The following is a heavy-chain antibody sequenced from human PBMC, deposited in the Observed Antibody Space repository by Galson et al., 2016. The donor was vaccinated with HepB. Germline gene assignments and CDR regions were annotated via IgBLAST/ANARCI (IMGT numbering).Heavy chain of an antibody. CDR1: GFTFSFSVYW. CDR3: VRDDYGPAWFDP. V-gene: IGHV3-7*04. D-gene: IGHD4/OR15-4a*01. J-gene: IGHJ5*02. CDR2: IAGDGSER. Sequence: SLRLSCAASGFTFSFSVYWMSGVRQAPGKGLEWVANIAGDGSERYYVDSVKGRFTISRDNAKNSLYLQMNSLRVEDTAVYYCVRDDYGPAWFDPRGQGTQVTVSS.